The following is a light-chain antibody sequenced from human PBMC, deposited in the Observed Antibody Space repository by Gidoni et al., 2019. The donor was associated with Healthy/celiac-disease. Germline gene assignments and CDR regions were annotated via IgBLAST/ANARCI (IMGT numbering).Light chain of an antibody. Sequence: EIVLTQSPGTLSLSPGERATLSCRASQSVSASYLAWYQQKPGQAPRLLIYDTSTRATGIPDRFSGSGSGTDFTLTISSLEPEDFAVYYCQQYGSSPHFXGXTKVEIK. CDR3: QQYGSSPH. J-gene: IGKJ4*01. CDR1: QSVSASY. CDR2: DTS. V-gene: IGKV3-20*01.